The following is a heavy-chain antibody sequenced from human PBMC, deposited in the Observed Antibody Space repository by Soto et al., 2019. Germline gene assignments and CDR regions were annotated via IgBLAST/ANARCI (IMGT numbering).Heavy chain of an antibody. Sequence: SETLSLTCTFSGGSLSNYYWGWIRQPPGKGLELIGYIYYSGSTTYNPSLKSRVTISVDTSKNQVSLKLSSVTAADTAVYYCARHLPYCGGDCYSLDYWGQGTLVTVSS. V-gene: IGHV4-59*08. J-gene: IGHJ4*02. CDR2: IYYSGST. CDR1: GGSLSNYY. CDR3: ARHLPYCGGDCYSLDY. D-gene: IGHD2-21*02.